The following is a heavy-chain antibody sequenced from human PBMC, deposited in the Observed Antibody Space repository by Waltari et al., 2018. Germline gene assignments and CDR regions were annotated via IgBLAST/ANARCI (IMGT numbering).Heavy chain of an antibody. V-gene: IGHV3-74*01. CDR2: IKYDGTTR. CDR3: ARDLDWVLFDS. Sequence: EVQLVESGGDLVQPGGSLRLSCAASGFSFGNYWMHWVRQAPGEGLGWVSRIKYDGTTRAYADSVKGRFTISRDNAKNTLFLQMSGLRAEDTAVYYCARDLDWVLFDSWGQGTLVTVSS. CDR1: GFSFGNYW. J-gene: IGHJ4*02. D-gene: IGHD3-9*01.